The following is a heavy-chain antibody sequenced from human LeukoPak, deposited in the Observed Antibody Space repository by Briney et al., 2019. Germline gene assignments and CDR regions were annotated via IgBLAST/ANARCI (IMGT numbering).Heavy chain of an antibody. J-gene: IGHJ4*02. D-gene: IGHD1-26*01. CDR2: IYYRGST. Sequence: SETLSLTCTVSGGSTSGFYWNWFRQPPGKGLEWIGYIYYRGSTHYNPSLKSRVTISVDTSKNQFSLRLSSVTAADAAVYYCARDRGGSPFDYWGQGTLVTVSS. CDR3: ARDRGGSPFDY. V-gene: IGHV4-59*01. CDR1: GGSTSGFY.